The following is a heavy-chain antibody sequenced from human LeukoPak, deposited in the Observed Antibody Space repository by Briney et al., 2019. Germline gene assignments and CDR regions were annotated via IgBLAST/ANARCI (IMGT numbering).Heavy chain of an antibody. J-gene: IGHJ4*02. V-gene: IGHV3-15*01. CDR1: GFTFSNAW. D-gene: IGHD2-2*01. Sequence: GRSLRLSCAASGFTFSNAWMSWVRQAPGKGLEWVGRIKSKTDGGTTDYAAPVKGRFTISRDDSKNTLCLQMNSLKTEDTAVYYCTTALSSVPWVDYWGQGTLVTVSS. CDR3: TTALSSVPWVDY. CDR2: IKSKTDGGTT.